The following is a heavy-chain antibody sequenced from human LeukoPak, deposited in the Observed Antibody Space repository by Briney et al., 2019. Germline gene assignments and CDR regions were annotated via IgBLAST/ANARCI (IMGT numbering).Heavy chain of an antibody. D-gene: IGHD4-11*01. CDR3: ARERPMTTVYYYYMDV. Sequence: PSETLSLTCAVSGGSISSSNWWSWVRQPPGKGLEWIGKIYHSGSTNYNPSLKSRVTISVDKSKNQFSLKLTSVTAADTAVYYCARERPMTTVYYYYMDVWGKGTTVTVSS. V-gene: IGHV4-4*02. J-gene: IGHJ6*03. CDR1: GGSISSSNW. CDR2: IYHSGST.